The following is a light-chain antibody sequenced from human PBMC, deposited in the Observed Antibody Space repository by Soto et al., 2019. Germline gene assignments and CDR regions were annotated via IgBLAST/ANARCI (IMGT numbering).Light chain of an antibody. CDR3: QQYNSYPCT. Sequence: DIQMTQSPSTLSASVGDRVTITGRASQSISSWLAWYQQKPGKAPKLLIYDASSLESGVPSRFSGSGSGTEFTLTISSLQPDDFATYYCQQYNSYPCTFGQGTKLEIK. CDR1: QSISSW. J-gene: IGKJ2*02. CDR2: DAS. V-gene: IGKV1-5*01.